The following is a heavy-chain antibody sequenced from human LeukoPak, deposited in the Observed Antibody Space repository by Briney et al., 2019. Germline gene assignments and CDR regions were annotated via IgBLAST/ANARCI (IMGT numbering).Heavy chain of an antibody. CDR1: GFTFSSYA. J-gene: IGHJ5*02. CDR3: ARDLVGLPLET. D-gene: IGHD2-15*01. CDR2: ISGSGGST. Sequence: GGSLRLSCAASGFTFSSYAMSWVRQAPGKGLEWVSAISGSGGSTYYADSVKGRFTISRDNSKNTLYLQMNGLRAEDTAVYYCARDLVGLPLETWGQGTLVTVSS. V-gene: IGHV3-23*01.